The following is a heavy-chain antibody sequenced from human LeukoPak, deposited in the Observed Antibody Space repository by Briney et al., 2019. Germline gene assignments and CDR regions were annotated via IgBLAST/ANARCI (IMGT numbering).Heavy chain of an antibody. CDR3: ARDPLPSTIFGVVIHYFDY. Sequence: PGGSLRLSCAASGFTFSSYSMNWVRQAPGKGLEWVSYISSSSSTIYYADSVKGRFTISRDNAKNSLYLQMNSLRAEDTAVYYCARDPLPSTIFGVVIHYFDYWGQGTLVTVSS. CDR1: GFTFSSYS. J-gene: IGHJ4*02. V-gene: IGHV3-48*01. D-gene: IGHD3-3*01. CDR2: ISSSSSTI.